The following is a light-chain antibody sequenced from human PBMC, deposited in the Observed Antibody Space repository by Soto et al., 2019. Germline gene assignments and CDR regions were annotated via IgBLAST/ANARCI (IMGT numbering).Light chain of an antibody. V-gene: IGLV1-51*01. CDR2: DNN. CDR1: SSNIGNNY. J-gene: IGLJ2*01. CDR3: GTWDNSLSAVV. Sequence: QSVLTQPPSVSAAPGQKVTISCSGSSSNIGNNYVSWYQQLPGTAPKLLIYDNNKRPSGIPDRFPGSKSGTSATLGITGPQTGDEADYYCGTWDNSLSAVVFGGGTKVTVL.